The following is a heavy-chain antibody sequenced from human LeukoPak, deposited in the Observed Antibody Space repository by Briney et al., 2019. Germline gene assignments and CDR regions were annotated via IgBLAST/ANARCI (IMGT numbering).Heavy chain of an antibody. J-gene: IGHJ4*02. CDR1: GFTFSDFY. D-gene: IGHD1-7*01. CDR3: AKVKLELRYFDY. CDR2: IRYDGSNK. Sequence: PGGSLRLSCAASGFTFSDFYMSWIRQAPGKGLEWVAFIRYDGSNKYYADSVKGRFTISRDNSKNTLYLQMDSLRAEDTAVYYCAKVKLELRYFDYWGQGTLVTVSS. V-gene: IGHV3-30*02.